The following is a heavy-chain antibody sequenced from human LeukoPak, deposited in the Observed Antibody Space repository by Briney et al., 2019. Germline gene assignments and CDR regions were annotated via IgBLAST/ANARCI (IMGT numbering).Heavy chain of an antibody. V-gene: IGHV4-59*01. CDR3: ARAPHFYYYMDV. J-gene: IGHJ6*03. Sequence: SETLSLTCTVSGGSISSYFWSWIRQPPGKALEWIGYIYCTGSTNYNPSLKSRVTISVDTSKNQFSLKLSSGTAADTALYYCARAPHFYYYMDVWGKGTTVTVSS. CDR1: GGSISSYF. CDR2: IYCTGST.